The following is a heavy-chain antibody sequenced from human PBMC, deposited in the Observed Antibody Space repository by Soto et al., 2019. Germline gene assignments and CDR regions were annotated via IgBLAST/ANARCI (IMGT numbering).Heavy chain of an antibody. CDR1: GFTFDDYA. Sequence: EVQLVESGGGLVQPGRSLRLSCAASGFTFDDYALHWVRQVPGKGLEWVSGISWNSVAIHYADSVKGRFTISRDNAKNSLYLQMNNLRGEDTALYYCAKATRLTDIGSDWGQGTLVTVSS. V-gene: IGHV3-9*01. D-gene: IGHD2-15*01. J-gene: IGHJ4*02. CDR2: ISWNSVAI. CDR3: AKATRLTDIGSD.